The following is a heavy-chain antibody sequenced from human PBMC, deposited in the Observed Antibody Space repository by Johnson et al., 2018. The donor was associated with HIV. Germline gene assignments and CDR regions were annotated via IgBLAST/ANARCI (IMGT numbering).Heavy chain of an antibody. D-gene: IGHD5-24*01. CDR1: GFSVTTNY. V-gene: IGHV3-66*01. J-gene: IGHJ3*02. CDR3: ARDQGRWLQESAFDI. CDR2: IYGGDKT. Sequence: VQLVESGGGLVQPGGSLRLSCKVSGFSVTTNYITWVRQAPGKGLPWVSLIYGGDKTYYAGSVKGRFIISRDNSKNTVYLQMNSLRVEDTGVYFCARDQGRWLQESAFDIWGQGTMVTVSS.